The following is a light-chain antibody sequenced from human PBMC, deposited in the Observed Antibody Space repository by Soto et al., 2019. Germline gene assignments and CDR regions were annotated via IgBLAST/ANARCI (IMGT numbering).Light chain of an antibody. J-gene: IGKJ1*01. CDR1: QSISSW. CDR3: QQYDTYWT. V-gene: IGKV1-5*03. CDR2: KAS. Sequence: DIPMTQSPSTLSASVGDRVTITCRASQSISSWLAWFQQKPGKAPKLLIYKASSLESGVPSRFSGSGSGTEFTLTISSLQPDDLGTYYCQQYDTYWTFGQGTKVEIK.